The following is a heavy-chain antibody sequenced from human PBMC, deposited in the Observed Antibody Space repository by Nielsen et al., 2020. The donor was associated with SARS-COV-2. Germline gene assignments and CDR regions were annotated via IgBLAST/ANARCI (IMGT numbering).Heavy chain of an antibody. J-gene: IGHJ6*02. CDR1: GFTFSSYG. CDR3: ARDWLLWFGELLGGMDV. CDR2: IKQDGSEK. V-gene: IGHV3-7*05. Sequence: GESLKISCAASGFTFSSYGMSWVRQAQGKGLEWVANIKQDGSEKYYVDSVKGRFTISRDNAKNSLYLQMNSLRAEDTAVYYCARDWLLWFGELLGGMDVWGQGTTVTVSS. D-gene: IGHD3-10*01.